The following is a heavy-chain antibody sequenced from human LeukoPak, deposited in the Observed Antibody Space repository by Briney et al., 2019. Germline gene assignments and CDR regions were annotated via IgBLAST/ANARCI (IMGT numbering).Heavy chain of an antibody. CDR1: GFTFSSYA. V-gene: IGHV3-23*01. CDR3: ARAYRSSYYYGSPIDY. J-gene: IGHJ4*02. D-gene: IGHD3-10*01. CDR2: ISGSGGST. Sequence: AGGSLRLSCAASGFTFSSYAMSWVRQAPGKGLEWVSAISGSGGSTYYADSVKGRFTISRDNSKNTLYLQMNSLRAEDTAVYYCARAYRSSYYYGSPIDYWGQGTLVTVSS.